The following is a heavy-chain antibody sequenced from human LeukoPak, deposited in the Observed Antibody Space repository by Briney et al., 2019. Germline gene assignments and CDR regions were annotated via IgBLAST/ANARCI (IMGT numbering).Heavy chain of an antibody. Sequence: GGSLRLSCAASGFTFSTYSMNWVRQAPGKGLEWVSSISSSGSYIYYADSVKGRFTISRDNSKNTLYLQMSSLRAEDTAVYYCARDQLFWGAHDYWGQGTLVTVSS. J-gene: IGHJ4*02. CDR3: ARDQLFWGAHDY. D-gene: IGHD3-16*01. CDR2: ISSSGSYI. CDR1: GFTFSTYS. V-gene: IGHV3-21*01.